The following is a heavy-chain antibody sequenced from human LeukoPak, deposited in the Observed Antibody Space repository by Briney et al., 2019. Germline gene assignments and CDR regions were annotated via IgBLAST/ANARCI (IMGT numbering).Heavy chain of an antibody. CDR2: INPNSGGT. CDR3: ARNSEQLGENWFDP. J-gene: IGHJ5*02. V-gene: IGHV1-2*02. CDR1: GYTFTGYY. Sequence: WASVKVSCKASGYTFTGYYMHWVRQAPGQGLEWMGWINPNSGGTSYAQKFQGRVTMTRDTSISTAYMELSRPRSDDTAVYYCARNSEQLGENWFDPWGQGTLVTVSS. D-gene: IGHD6-13*01.